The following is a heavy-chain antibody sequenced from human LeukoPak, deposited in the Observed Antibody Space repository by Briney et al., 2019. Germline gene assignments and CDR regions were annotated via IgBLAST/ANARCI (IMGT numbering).Heavy chain of an antibody. CDR3: AKDSGSNPTNWFDP. D-gene: IGHD3-10*01. CDR1: GFTFDDYA. Sequence: PRGSLRLSCAASGFTFDDYAMHWVRQVPGKGLEWVSGISWNSGSIGYADSVKGRFTISRDNAKNSLYLQMNSLRVEDTALYYCAKDSGSNPTNWFDPWGQGTLVTVSS. V-gene: IGHV3-9*01. J-gene: IGHJ5*02. CDR2: ISWNSGSI.